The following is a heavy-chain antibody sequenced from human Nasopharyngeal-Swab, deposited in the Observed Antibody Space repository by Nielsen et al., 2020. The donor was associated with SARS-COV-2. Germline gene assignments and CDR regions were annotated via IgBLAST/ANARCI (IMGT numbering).Heavy chain of an antibody. CDR2: AGGNDGST. Sequence: GEALKLSCAASGFGFSAFARSWVRQGPGKVLEWVSAAGGNDGSTFYADSVRGRFTISRDNSKNTLYLQMNSLRAEDTALYYCAKKSGTRGWYVGLDYWGQGTPVTVSS. CDR3: AKKSGTRGWYVGLDY. D-gene: IGHD6-19*01. V-gene: IGHV3-23*01. J-gene: IGHJ4*02. CDR1: GFGFSAFA.